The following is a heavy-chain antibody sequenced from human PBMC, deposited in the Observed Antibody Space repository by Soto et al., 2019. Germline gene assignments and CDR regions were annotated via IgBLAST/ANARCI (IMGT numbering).Heavy chain of an antibody. Sequence: EVQLVESGGGLVQPGGSLRLSCAASGFTFSSYWMSWVRQAPGKGLEWVANIKQDGSEKYYVDSVKGRCTISRANAQNSLYLQLNSLRAEDTAVYYCARSASIAAPHDAFDIWGQGTMVTVSS. J-gene: IGHJ3*02. D-gene: IGHD6-13*01. V-gene: IGHV3-7*01. CDR1: GFTFSSYW. CDR3: ARSASIAAPHDAFDI. CDR2: IKQDGSEK.